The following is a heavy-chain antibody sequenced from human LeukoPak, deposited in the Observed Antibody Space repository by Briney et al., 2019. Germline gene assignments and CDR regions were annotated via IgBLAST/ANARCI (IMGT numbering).Heavy chain of an antibody. CDR2: FDPEAGET. D-gene: IGHD6-19*01. J-gene: IGHJ4*02. CDR3: TTDLTVAASGGFDY. CDR1: GYTFTGYY. Sequence: ASVKVSCKASGYTFTGYYMHWVRQAPGKGLEWMGGFDPEAGETVYAQTFQGRVTMTEDTSTDTVYMELSSLRSGDTAIYYCTTDLTVAASGGFDYWGQGTLVTVSS. V-gene: IGHV1-24*01.